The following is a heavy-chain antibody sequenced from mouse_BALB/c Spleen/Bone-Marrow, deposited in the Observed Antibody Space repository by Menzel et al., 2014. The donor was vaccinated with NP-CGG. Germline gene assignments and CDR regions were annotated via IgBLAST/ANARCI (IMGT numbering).Heavy chain of an antibody. CDR3: TRPRDGYSFAY. D-gene: IGHD2-3*01. J-gene: IGHJ3*01. CDR2: IRLKSNNYAT. CDR1: GFTFSNYW. V-gene: IGHV6-6*02. Sequence: EVHLVESGGGLVQPGGSMKLSCVASGFTFSNYWMNWVRQSPEKGLVWVAEIRLKSNNYATHYAESVKGRFTISRDDSKSSVYLQMNNLRAEDTGIYYCTRPRDGYSFAYWGQGTLVTVSA.